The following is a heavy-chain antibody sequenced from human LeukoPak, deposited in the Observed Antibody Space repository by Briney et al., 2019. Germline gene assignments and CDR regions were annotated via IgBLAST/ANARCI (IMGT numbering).Heavy chain of an antibody. Sequence: GGSLRLSCTASGFTFSSYGMSWVRQAPGKGLEWVSIIFDSGDRTYYADSVKGRFTISRDNSKNTLYLQMNSLRAEDTAVYYCARDRITMVRGVINNWFDPWGQGTLVTVSS. CDR3: ARDRITMVRGVINNWFDP. CDR1: GFTFSSYG. V-gene: IGHV3-23*01. D-gene: IGHD3-10*01. CDR2: IFDSGDRT. J-gene: IGHJ5*02.